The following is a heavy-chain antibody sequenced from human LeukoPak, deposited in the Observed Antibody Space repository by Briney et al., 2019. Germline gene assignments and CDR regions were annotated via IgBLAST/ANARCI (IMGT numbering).Heavy chain of an antibody. Sequence: GGSLRLSCVASGFTFGSYAMSWVRQAPGKGLEWVSATSGRGDYTYYADSVKGRFTISRDNSKNTVCLQMNSLRADDTALYYCAKDPQENRSSWFIRYFDSWGQGSLVTVSS. CDR3: AKDPQENRSSWFIRYFDS. CDR1: GFTFGSYA. J-gene: IGHJ4*02. D-gene: IGHD6-13*01. CDR2: TSGRGDYT. V-gene: IGHV3-23*01.